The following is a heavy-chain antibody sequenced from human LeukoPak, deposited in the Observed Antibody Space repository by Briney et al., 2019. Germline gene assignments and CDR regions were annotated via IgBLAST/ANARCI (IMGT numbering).Heavy chain of an antibody. CDR1: GYSFTNYW. CDR2: IYPGDSDT. CDR3: ARHLRYCSGGSCYSNYFDY. J-gene: IGHJ4*02. D-gene: IGHD2-15*01. V-gene: IGHV5-51*01. Sequence: GESLKISCKGSGYSFTNYWIGWVRQMPGKGLEWMGIIYPGDSDTRYSPSFQGQVSISADKSISTAYLQWSSLKASDTAMYYCARHLRYCSGGSCYSNYFDYWGQGSLVTVSS.